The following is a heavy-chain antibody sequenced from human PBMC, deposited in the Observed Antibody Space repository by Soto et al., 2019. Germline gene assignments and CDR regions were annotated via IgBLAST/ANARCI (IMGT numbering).Heavy chain of an antibody. J-gene: IGHJ4*02. V-gene: IGHV1-18*01. D-gene: IGHD1-1*01. Sequence: QVHLVQSGAEVKKPGASVKVSCKGSGYIFTTYGITWVRQAPGQGLEWMGWISAHNGNTNYAQKLQGRVTVTRDTSTSTAYMELRNLSSDGTAVYSCARGRYGDFWGQGALVTVSS. CDR2: ISAHNGNT. CDR1: GYIFTTYG. CDR3: ARGRYGDF.